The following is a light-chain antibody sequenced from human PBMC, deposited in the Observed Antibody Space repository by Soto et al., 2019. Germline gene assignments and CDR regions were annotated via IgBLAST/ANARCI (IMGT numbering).Light chain of an antibody. CDR3: QKYNSAAFT. J-gene: IGKJ3*01. Sequence: DIQMTQSPSSLSASVGDRVTITCRASQGISNYLAWFQQKPGKVPKLVIYAASTLQIGVPSRFSGSGSGTELTLTISSMQPEDVATYYSQKYNSAAFTFGPGTKVDIK. CDR1: QGISNY. V-gene: IGKV1-27*01. CDR2: AAS.